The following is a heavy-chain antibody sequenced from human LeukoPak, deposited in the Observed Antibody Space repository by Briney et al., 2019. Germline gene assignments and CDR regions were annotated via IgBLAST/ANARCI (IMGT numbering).Heavy chain of an antibody. V-gene: IGHV3-64D*06. D-gene: IGHD3-22*01. CDR2: ISSNGGST. CDR3: VKTYYYDSSGYYPFGY. Sequence: GGSLRLSCAASEFTISRYWMHWVRQAPGKGLEYVSAISSNGGSTYYADSVKGRFTISRDNSKNTLYLQMSSLRAEDTAVYYCVKTYYYDSSGYYPFGYWGQGTLVTVSS. CDR1: EFTISRYW. J-gene: IGHJ4*02.